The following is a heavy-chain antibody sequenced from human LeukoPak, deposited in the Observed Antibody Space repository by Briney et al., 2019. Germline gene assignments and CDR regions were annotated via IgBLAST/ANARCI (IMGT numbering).Heavy chain of an antibody. CDR1: GVSINNYY. J-gene: IGHJ4*02. V-gene: IGHV4-4*07. D-gene: IGHD6-19*01. CDR3: ARGQWQIDY. CDR2: IDTSGST. Sequence: SETLSLTCTISGVSINNYYWTWIRQPAGRGLEWIGRIDTSGSTNYNPSLKSRVTISSDTSNNQFSLNLVSVTATDTAVYYCARGQWQIDYWGQGILVTVSP.